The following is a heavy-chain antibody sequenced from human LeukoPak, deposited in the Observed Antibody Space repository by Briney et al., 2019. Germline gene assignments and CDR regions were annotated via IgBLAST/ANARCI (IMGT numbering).Heavy chain of an antibody. Sequence: GGSLRLSCAASGFTFSSYAMSWVRQAPGKGLEWVAVIWYDGSNKYYPDSVKGRFTISRDNSKNTLYLQMNSLRAEDTAVYYCARDRGVSYFDYWGQGTLVTVSS. CDR3: ARDRGVSYFDY. J-gene: IGHJ4*02. CDR2: IWYDGSNK. CDR1: GFTFSSYA. V-gene: IGHV3-33*08.